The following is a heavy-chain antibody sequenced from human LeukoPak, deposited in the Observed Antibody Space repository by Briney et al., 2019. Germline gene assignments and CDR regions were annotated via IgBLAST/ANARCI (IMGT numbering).Heavy chain of an antibody. CDR1: GFTFDDYA. V-gene: IGHV3-9*01. CDR2: ISWSSGTI. CDR3: AKDMGVVAAAYYFDY. Sequence: GGSLRLSCAASGFTFDDYAMHWVRQAPGKGLEWVSGISWSSGTIGYADSVKGRFTISRDNAKNSLYLQMNSLRAEDTALYYCAKDMGVVAAAYYFDYWGQGTLATVPS. J-gene: IGHJ4*02. D-gene: IGHD2-15*01.